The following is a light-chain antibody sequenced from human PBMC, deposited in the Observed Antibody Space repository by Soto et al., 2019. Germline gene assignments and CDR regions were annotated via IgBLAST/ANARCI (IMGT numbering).Light chain of an antibody. J-gene: IGLJ2*01. CDR1: SSDVGDYNY. CDR2: EVS. Sequence: QSALTQPASVSGSPGQSITISCTATSSDVGDYNYVSWYQQHPGKAPKLLIYEVSKRPSGVSNRFSGSKAGNTASLTISGLQAEDDSDYYCSSYTYSNTLVFGGGTKVTVL. V-gene: IGLV2-14*01. CDR3: SSYTYSNTLV.